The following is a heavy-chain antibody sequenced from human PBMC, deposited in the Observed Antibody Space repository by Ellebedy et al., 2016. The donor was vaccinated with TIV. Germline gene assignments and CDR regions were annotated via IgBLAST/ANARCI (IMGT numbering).Heavy chain of an antibody. CDR2: IFPGDSDT. D-gene: IGHD3-10*01. CDR1: GYSFSRFW. V-gene: IGHV5-51*01. J-gene: IGHJ6*02. Sequence: GESLKISXQGSGYSFSRFWVAWLCQLPGKGLEWMGIIFPGDSDTTYSPSFRGQVTISADKSISTVYLQWSTLRASDTAIYYCATHYSGSGSYKDGMDVWGQGTTVAVS. CDR3: ATHYSGSGSYKDGMDV.